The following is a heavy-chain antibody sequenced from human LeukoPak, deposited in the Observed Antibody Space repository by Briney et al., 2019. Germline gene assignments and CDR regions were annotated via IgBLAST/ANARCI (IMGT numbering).Heavy chain of an antibody. V-gene: IGHV1-2*02. D-gene: IGHD2-2*01. Sequence: GASVKVSCKASGYTFTGYYMHWVRQAPGQGLEWMGWINPNSGGTNYAQKFQGRVTMTRDTSISTAYMELSRLRSDDTAVYYCARRTVVPAAMFYYYYYMDVWGKGTTVTISS. CDR1: GYTFTGYY. J-gene: IGHJ6*03. CDR3: ARRTVVPAAMFYYYYYMDV. CDR2: INPNSGGT.